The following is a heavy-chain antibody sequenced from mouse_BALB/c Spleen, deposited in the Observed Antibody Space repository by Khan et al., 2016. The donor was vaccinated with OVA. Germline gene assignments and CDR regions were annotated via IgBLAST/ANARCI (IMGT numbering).Heavy chain of an antibody. Sequence: LVPSVPELKKPGETVKISCKASGYTFTDYSMHWVKQAPGKGLKWMGWINTETGEPTYADDFKGRFAFSLETSASTAYLQINNLKNEDKATYCGAGRKHWYLDVWGEGTTVTVSS. V-gene: IGHV9-2-1*01. CDR3: AGRKHWYLDV. J-gene: IGHJ1*01. CDR1: GYTFTDYS. CDR2: INTETGEP.